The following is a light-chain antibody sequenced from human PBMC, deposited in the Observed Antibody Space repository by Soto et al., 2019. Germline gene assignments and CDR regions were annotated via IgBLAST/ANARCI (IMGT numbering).Light chain of an antibody. CDR3: CSYAGIRV. V-gene: IGLV2-23*02. J-gene: IGLJ7*01. CDR2: EVN. Sequence: QSALTQPASVSASPGQSITISCTGTNSHVGAFNLVSWYQQYPGKAPRLIIYEVNKRPSGISNRFSGSKSGNTASLTISGLQAEDEADYYCCSYAGIRVFGTGTQLTVL. CDR1: NSHVGAFNL.